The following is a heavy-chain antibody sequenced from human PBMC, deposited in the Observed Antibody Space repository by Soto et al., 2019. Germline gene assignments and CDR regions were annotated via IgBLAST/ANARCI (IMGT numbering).Heavy chain of an antibody. D-gene: IGHD2-15*01. CDR2: INPSGGST. V-gene: IGHV1-46*01. CDR3: ARDLIVAGLKNWFDP. CDR1: GYTFTSYY. J-gene: IGHJ5*02. Sequence: ASVKVSCKACGYTFTSYYMHWVRQAPGQGLEWMGIINPSGGSTSYAQKFQGRVTMTRDTSTSTVYMELSSLRSEDTAVYYCARDLIVAGLKNWFDPWGQGTLVTVSS.